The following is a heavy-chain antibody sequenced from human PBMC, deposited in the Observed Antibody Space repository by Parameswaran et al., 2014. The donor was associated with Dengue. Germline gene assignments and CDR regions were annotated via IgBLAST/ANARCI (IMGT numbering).Heavy chain of an antibody. CDR1: GDSISSYY. V-gene: IGHV4-59*01. D-gene: IGHD6-19*01. Sequence: SETLSLTCTVSGDSISSYYWTWIRQPPGKGLEWIGYIHYSGSTNYNPSLKSRVTISVDTSKNQFSLKLSSVTAADTAVYYCARELRDSSGWGTFRGCFAIWGQGTMVTVSS. CDR2: IHYSGST. CDR3: ARELRDSSGWGTFRGCFAI. J-gene: IGHJ3*02.